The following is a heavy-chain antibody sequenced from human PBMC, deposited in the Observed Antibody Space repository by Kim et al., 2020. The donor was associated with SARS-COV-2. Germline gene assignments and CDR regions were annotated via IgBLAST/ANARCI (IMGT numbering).Heavy chain of an antibody. V-gene: IGHV3-33*05. CDR3: ARDNFECSGYRCYLNYYYGMDV. CDR1: GFTFRRYG. CDR2: ISYDGSNK. J-gene: IGHJ6*02. Sequence: GGSLRLSCAASGFTFRRYGMHWVRQAPGKGLEWVAVISYDGSNKYYVDSVKGRFTISRDNSKNTVNLQMISLRAEDTAVYYCARDNFECSGYRCYLNYYYGMDVWGPGTTVTVSS. D-gene: IGHD2-15*01.